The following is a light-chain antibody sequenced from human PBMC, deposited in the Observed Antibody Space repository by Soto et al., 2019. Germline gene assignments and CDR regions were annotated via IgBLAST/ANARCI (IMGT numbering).Light chain of an antibody. CDR1: NSDVGLYNL. CDR2: EVS. V-gene: IGLV2-23*02. J-gene: IGLJ1*01. CDR3: CSYAGGATYV. Sequence: QSALPQPASVSGSPGQSITISCTGTNSDVGLYNLVSWYQHHPGKAPKLMIHEVSKRPSGVSSRFSGSKSGSTASLTISGLQAEDEADYYCCSYAGGATYVFGTGTKLTVL.